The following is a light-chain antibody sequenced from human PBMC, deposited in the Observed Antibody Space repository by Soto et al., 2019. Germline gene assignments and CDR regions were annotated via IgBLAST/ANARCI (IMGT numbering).Light chain of an antibody. Sequence: DIPMTQSPSSLSASVGDRVTITCRASQTISTYLNWYQQKPGKAPRLLIYDASSLLSGVPSRFSGSGSGTDFTLTIASLQPEDVATYYCQKYTSVPFTFGPGTQVDIK. V-gene: IGKV1-39*01. CDR3: QKYTSVPFT. CDR2: DAS. CDR1: QTISTY. J-gene: IGKJ3*01.